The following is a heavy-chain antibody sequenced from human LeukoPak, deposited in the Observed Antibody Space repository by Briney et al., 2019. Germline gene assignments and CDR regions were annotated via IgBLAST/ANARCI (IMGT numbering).Heavy chain of an antibody. CDR3: ARELLAGYSSGLLN. V-gene: IGHV3-66*02. D-gene: IGHD3-22*01. Sequence: PGGSLRLSCAASGFTVSSNYMSWVRQAPGKGLEWVSVIYSGGSTYYADSVKGRSTIPRDNSKNTLYLQMNSLRAEDTAVYYCARELLAGYSSGLLNWGQGTLVTVSS. CDR1: GFTVSSNY. J-gene: IGHJ4*02. CDR2: IYSGGST.